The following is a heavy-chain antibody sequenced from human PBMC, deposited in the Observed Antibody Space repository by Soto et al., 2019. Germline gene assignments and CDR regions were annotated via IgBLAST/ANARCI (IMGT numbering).Heavy chain of an antibody. CDR2: ISHDGSNR. V-gene: IGHV3-30*18. J-gene: IGHJ4*02. Sequence: LRLSSAAWGFPFCGYGMFWGRHAPGNWLELVAAISHDGSNRYYAALVKGRFTICRETSKNTLYMQMNSLRAEEKAVYYCAKGSYSGIYPDFDYWGQGTLVTVSS. CDR3: AKGSYSGIYPDFDY. CDR1: GFPFCGYG. D-gene: IGHD1-26*01.